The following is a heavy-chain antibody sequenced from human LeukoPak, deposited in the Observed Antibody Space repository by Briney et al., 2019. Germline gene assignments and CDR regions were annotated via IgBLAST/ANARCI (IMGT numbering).Heavy chain of an antibody. Sequence: PSETLSLTCTVSGYSISSGYYWGWIRQPPGKGLEWIGSIYHSGSTYYNPSLKSRVTISVGTSKNQFSLKLSSVTAADTAVYYCARGPGYSSGWAWGITMVFDIWGQGTMVTVSS. CDR2: IYHSGST. J-gene: IGHJ3*02. V-gene: IGHV4-38-2*02. CDR1: GYSISSGYY. D-gene: IGHD6-19*01. CDR3: ARGPGYSSGWAWGITMVFDI.